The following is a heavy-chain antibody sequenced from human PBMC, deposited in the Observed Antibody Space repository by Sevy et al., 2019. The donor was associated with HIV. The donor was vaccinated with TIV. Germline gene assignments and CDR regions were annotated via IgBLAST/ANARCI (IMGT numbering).Heavy chain of an antibody. CDR3: ARGTPFWSGSYYFHS. D-gene: IGHD3-3*01. J-gene: IGHJ4*02. Sequence: ASVNVSCKASGYTFTGYQIHWVRQAPGQGLQWMGWINPNSDGTNFAQKFQGRVTMTTDTSINTAYMELSRLRSDDTAVYYCARGTPFWSGSYYFHSWGQGTLVTVSS. V-gene: IGHV1-2*02. CDR2: INPNSDGT. CDR1: GYTFTGYQ.